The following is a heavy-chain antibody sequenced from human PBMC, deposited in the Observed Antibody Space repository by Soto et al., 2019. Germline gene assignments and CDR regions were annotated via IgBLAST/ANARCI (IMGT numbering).Heavy chain of an antibody. D-gene: IGHD2-15*01. V-gene: IGHV3-30*18. CDR2: ISYDGSNK. CDR3: AKAKPRYCSGGSCYAGYFDY. J-gene: IGHJ4*02. CDR1: GFTFSSYG. Sequence: GGSLRLSCAASGFTFSSYGMHWVRQAPGKGLEWVAVISYDGSNKYYADSVKGRFTISRDNSKNTLYLQMNSLRAEDTAVYYCAKAKPRYCSGGSCYAGYFDYWGQGTLVTVSS.